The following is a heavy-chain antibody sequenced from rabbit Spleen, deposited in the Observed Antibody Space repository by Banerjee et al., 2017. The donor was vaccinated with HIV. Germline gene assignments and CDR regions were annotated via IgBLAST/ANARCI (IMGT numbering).Heavy chain of an antibody. CDR1: GFSFSSGYY. CDR3: GSGYSDVYFDL. V-gene: IGHV1S45*01. CDR2: IGTGTGTS. Sequence: QEQLVESGGGLVKPGASLTLTCKASGFSFSSGYYISWVRQAPEKGLEWIGCIGTGTGTSYYATWAKGRFTISKTSSTTVTLQMTSLTAADTATYFCGSGYSDVYFDLWGQGTLVTVS. J-gene: IGHJ4*01. D-gene: IGHD1-1*01.